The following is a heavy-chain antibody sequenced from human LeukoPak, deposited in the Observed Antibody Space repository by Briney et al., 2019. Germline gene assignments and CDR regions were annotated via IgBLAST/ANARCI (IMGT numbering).Heavy chain of an antibody. Sequence: GGSLRLSCAASGFTFSSYAMSWVRQAPGKGLEWVSAISGSGGSTYYADSVKGRFTISRDNSKNTLYLQMNSLRAEDTAVYYCARDGNYYGSGRRDLDIWGQGTMVTVSS. CDR1: GFTFSSYA. D-gene: IGHD3-10*01. J-gene: IGHJ3*02. CDR3: ARDGNYYGSGRRDLDI. V-gene: IGHV3-23*01. CDR2: ISGSGGST.